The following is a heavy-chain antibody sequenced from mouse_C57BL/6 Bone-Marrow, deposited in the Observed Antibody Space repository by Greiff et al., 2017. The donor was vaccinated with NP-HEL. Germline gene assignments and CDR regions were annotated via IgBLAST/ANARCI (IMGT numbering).Heavy chain of an antibody. Sequence: DVHLVESGGGLVKPGGSLKLSCAASGFTFSSYAMSWVRQTPEKRLEWVATISDGGSYTYYPDNVKGRFTISRDNAKNNLYLQMSHLKSEDTAMYYCARDYGPWFAYWGQGTLVTVSA. D-gene: IGHD1-1*01. V-gene: IGHV5-4*01. CDR2: ISDGGSYT. CDR3: ARDYGPWFAY. J-gene: IGHJ3*01. CDR1: GFTFSSYA.